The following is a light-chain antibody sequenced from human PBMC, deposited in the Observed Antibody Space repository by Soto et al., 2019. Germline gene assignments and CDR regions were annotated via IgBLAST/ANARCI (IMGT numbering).Light chain of an antibody. CDR1: SSDVGGYNY. CDR3: SSYAGSHNLGV. V-gene: IGLV2-8*01. J-gene: IGLJ3*02. Sequence: QSALTQPPSASGSPGQSVIISCTGTSSDVGGYNYVSWYQQHPGKAPKLMIYEVSKRPSGVPDRFSGSKSGNTASLTVSGLQAEDEADYYCSSYAGSHNLGVFGGGTKLTVL. CDR2: EVS.